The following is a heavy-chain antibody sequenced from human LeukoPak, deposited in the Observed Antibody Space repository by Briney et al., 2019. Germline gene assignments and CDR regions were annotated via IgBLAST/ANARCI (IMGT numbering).Heavy chain of an antibody. CDR3: AKDDAWGRYKD. CDR1: GVTFRSDT. J-gene: IGHJ1*01. CDR2: ISPSGGIT. D-gene: IGHD3-16*01. V-gene: IGHV3-23*01. Sequence: GGSLRLSCAASGVTFRSDTSNWVRQAPGKGLEWVSGISPSGGITYYTDSVKGRFTISRDNSKNTVSLQMNSLRGDDTAVYYCAKDDAWGRYKDWGQGTLVTVSS.